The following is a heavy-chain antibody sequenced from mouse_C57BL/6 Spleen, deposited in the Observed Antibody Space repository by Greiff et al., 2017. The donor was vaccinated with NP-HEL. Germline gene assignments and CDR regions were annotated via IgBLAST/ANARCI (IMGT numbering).Heavy chain of an antibody. CDR2: ISSGGSYT. CDR3: ARHDYDYLAY. V-gene: IGHV5-6*01. Sequence: EVQRVESGGDLVKPGGSLKLSCAASGFTFSSYGMSWVRQTPDKRLEWVATISSGGSYTYYPDSVKGRFTISRDNAKNTLYLQMSSLKSEDTAMYYCARHDYDYLAYWGQGTLVTVSA. D-gene: IGHD2-4*01. J-gene: IGHJ3*01. CDR1: GFTFSSYG.